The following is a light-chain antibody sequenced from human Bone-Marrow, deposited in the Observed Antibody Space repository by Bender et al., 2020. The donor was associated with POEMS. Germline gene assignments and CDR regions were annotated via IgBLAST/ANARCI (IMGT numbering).Light chain of an antibody. Sequence: QSVLTQPPSASGTPGQSVIISCSGTDSNFGGNNVNWYQHLPGTAPRLVVYSNYQRPSGVPDRFSGSKSGTSASLAISGLRSEDEADYYCSSYTSSSTLVFGGGTKLTVL. CDR1: DSNFGGNN. CDR3: SSYTSSSTLV. CDR2: SNY. J-gene: IGLJ2*01. V-gene: IGLV1-47*02.